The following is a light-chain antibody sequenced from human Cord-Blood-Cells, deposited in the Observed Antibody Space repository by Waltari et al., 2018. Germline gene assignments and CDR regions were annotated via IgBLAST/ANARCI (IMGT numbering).Light chain of an antibody. CDR2: DGS. Sequence: QSALTQPRSVSGSPGQSITISCTGTSSDVGGYNYVSWYQQHPGKAPKPMIYDGSKRPSGVSDRFSGSKSGNTASLTISGLQAEDEADYYCCSYAGSYTYVFGSGTKLTVL. CDR3: CSYAGSYTYV. CDR1: SSDVGGYNY. V-gene: IGLV2-11*01. J-gene: IGLJ1*01.